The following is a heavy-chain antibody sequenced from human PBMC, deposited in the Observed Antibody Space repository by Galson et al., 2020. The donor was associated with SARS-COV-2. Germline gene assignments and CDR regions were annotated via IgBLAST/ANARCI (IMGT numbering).Heavy chain of an antibody. V-gene: IGHV1-2*02. J-gene: IGHJ4*02. CDR1: GYTFTGYY. D-gene: IGHD3-10*01. CDR2: INPNSGGT. CDR3: ARPYGSGSYYMFYFDY. Sequence: ASVKVSCTASGYTFTGYYMHWVRQAPGQGLEWMGWINPNSGGTNYAQKFQGRVTMTRDTSISTAYMELSRLRSDDTAVYYCARPYGSGSYYMFYFDYWGQGTLVTVSS.